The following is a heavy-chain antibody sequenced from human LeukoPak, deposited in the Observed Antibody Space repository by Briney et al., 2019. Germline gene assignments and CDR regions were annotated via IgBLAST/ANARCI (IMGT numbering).Heavy chain of an antibody. Sequence: SETLSLTCTVSGGSISSYYWSWIRQPPGKGLEWIGYIYYSGSTNYNPSLKSRVTIPVDTSKNQFSLKLSSVTAEDTAMYYCAKDRASSWSLDYWGQRNLVTVSS. D-gene: IGHD6-13*01. J-gene: IGHJ4*02. CDR3: AKDRASSWSLDY. V-gene: IGHV4-59*01. CDR2: IYYSGST. CDR1: GGSISSYY.